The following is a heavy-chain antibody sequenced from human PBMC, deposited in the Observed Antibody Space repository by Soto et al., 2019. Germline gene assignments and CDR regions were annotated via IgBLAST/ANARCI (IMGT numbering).Heavy chain of an antibody. Sequence: QVQLVESGGGVVQPGRSLRLSCAASGFTFSSYAMHWVSQAPGKGLEWVAVISYDGSNKYYADSVKGRFTISRDNSKNTLYLQMNSLRAEDTAVYYCAREVCISTSCYYYYGMDVWGQGTTVTVSS. CDR2: ISYDGSNK. CDR1: GFTFSSYA. J-gene: IGHJ6*02. CDR3: AREVCISTSCYYYYGMDV. D-gene: IGHD2-2*01. V-gene: IGHV3-30-3*01.